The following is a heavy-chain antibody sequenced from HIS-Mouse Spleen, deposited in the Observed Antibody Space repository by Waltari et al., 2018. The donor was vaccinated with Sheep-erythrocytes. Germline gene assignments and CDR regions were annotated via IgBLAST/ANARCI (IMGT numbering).Heavy chain of an antibody. J-gene: IGHJ3*02. CDR1: GFTFSCYA. Sequence: QVQLVASGGGVVQPGRSLRLSCAAFGFTFSCYAMHWVRQAPGKGLEWVAVISYDGSNKYYADSVKGRFTISRDNSKNTLYLQMNSLRAEDTAVYYCARGAFDIWGQGTMVTVSS. CDR3: ARGAFDI. CDR2: ISYDGSNK. V-gene: IGHV3-30-3*01.